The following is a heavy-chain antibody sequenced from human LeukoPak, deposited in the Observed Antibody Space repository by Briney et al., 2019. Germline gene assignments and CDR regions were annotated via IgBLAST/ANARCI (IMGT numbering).Heavy chain of an antibody. V-gene: IGHV5-51*01. CDR1: GYSFTTYW. CDR3: ASPPTRECSSISCPLSY. D-gene: IGHD2-2*01. J-gene: IGHJ1*01. Sequence: GESLKISCKGSGYSFTTYWIAWVRQMPGKGLEWMGIIYPGDSDTRYSPSFQGQVTISVDKSVSAAYLQWSSLKASDTAMYYCASPPTRECSSISCPLSYWGQGTLVFVSS. CDR2: IYPGDSDT.